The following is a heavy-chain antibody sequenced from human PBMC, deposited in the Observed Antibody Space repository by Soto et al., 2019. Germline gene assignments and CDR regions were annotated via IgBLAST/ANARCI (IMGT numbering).Heavy chain of an antibody. CDR1: GYTFASYA. CDR2: TSAYNGNT. Sequence: QVQLVQSGAEVKKPGAPVKVSCKASGYTFASYAISWMRQAPGQGLDGRGRTSAYNGNTNQAQKLQGQVTMTTRTTTSKAYMEPRSLRSDDTAVYYCARDPPPPDYWGQGTLVTVSS. V-gene: IGHV1-18*01. CDR3: ARDPPPPDY. J-gene: IGHJ4*02.